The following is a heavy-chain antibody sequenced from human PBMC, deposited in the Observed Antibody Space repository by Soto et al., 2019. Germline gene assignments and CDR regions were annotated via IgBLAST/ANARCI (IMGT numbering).Heavy chain of an antibody. D-gene: IGHD3-3*01. CDR1: GFSLTTSGVG. CDR2: IYWDDDK. Sequence: QITLNESGPTVVRPTETLTLTCRFSGFSLTTSGVGVGWIRQSPGKAPEWLALIYWDDDKRYSASLKSRLTTPKNTSKNQVVLTGSDLALTYPATYYCAHRVLRWVFGLVRTTAFFFDFWGQETPVAVPS. CDR3: AHRVLRWVFGLVRTTAFFFDF. J-gene: IGHJ4*02. V-gene: IGHV2-5*02.